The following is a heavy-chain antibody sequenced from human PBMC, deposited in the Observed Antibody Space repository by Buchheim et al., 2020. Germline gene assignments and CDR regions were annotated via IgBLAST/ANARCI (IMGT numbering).Heavy chain of an antibody. D-gene: IGHD6-19*01. CDR2: IYYGGNN. J-gene: IGHJ4*02. CDR1: GGSISTYY. Sequence: QVQLQESGPGLVKPSETLSLTCSVSGGSISTYYWSWIRQPPGKGLEWIGYIYYGGNNNYNPSLKSRVTISLDTSKNQFSLKLSSVTAADTAVYFCARHYTSGWYYYFDYWGQGAL. V-gene: IGHV4-59*08. CDR3: ARHYTSGWYYYFDY.